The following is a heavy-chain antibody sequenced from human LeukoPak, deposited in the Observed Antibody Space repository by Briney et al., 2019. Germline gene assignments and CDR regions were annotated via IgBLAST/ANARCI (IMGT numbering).Heavy chain of an antibody. D-gene: IGHD3-16*02. J-gene: IGHJ4*02. CDR3: ARSSLRRQNFDY. V-gene: IGHV3-74*01. CDR2: IKRDGSSP. Sequence: GGSLRLSCAASGFTFSSYWMHWIRHAPGKGLVWVSRIKRDGSSPAYADSVKGRFTISRDNAKNSLYLQMNSLRAEDTAVYYCARSSLRRQNFDYWGQGTLVTVSS. CDR1: GFTFSSYW.